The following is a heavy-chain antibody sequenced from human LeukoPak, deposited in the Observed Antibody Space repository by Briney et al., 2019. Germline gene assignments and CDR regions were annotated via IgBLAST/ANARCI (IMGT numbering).Heavy chain of an antibody. CDR2: IKSKTDGGTT. J-gene: IGHJ4*02. Sequence: PGGSLRLSCAASGFTFSNAWMSWVRQAPGKGLEWVGRIKSKTDGGTTDYVAPVKGRFTISRDDSKNTLYLQMNSLKTEDTAVYYCTTGARGYYDSSGYLNWGQGTLVTVSS. CDR3: TTGARGYYDSSGYLN. D-gene: IGHD3-22*01. V-gene: IGHV3-15*01. CDR1: GFTFSNAW.